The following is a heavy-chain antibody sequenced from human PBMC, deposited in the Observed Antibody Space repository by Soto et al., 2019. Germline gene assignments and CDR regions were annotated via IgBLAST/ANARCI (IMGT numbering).Heavy chain of an antibody. CDR1: GFTFSSVW. CDR3: ARGRCLDV. V-gene: IGHV3-7*01. D-gene: IGHD2-8*01. Sequence: PGGSLRLSCATSGFTFSSVWMSWVRQAPGKGLEWVANIKPDGSEKYYVDSVKGRFTISRDNAKNSLDLLMNSLRADDTAMYYCARGRCLDVWGQGTTVTVSS. J-gene: IGHJ6*02. CDR2: IKPDGSEK.